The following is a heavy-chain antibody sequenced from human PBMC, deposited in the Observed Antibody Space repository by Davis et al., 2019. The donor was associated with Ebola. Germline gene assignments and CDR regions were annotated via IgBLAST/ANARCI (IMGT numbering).Heavy chain of an antibody. V-gene: IGHV3-74*01. CDR1: GFTYSTYW. J-gene: IGHJ4*02. D-gene: IGHD6-19*01. Sequence: HTGGSLRLSCAASGFTYSTYWMHWVRQDPGKGLVWVSRIDSDGSGTTYADSVKGRFTISRDNAKNTLYLQMNSLRAEDTAMYYCAKSLSGWPSDSWGQGTLVTVSS. CDR3: AKSLSGWPSDS. CDR2: IDSDGSGT.